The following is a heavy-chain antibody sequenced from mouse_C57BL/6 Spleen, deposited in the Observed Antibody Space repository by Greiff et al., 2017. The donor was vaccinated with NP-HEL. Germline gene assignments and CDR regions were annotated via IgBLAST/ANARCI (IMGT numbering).Heavy chain of an antibody. Sequence: EVKLVESEGGLVQPGSSMKLSCTASGFTFSDYYMAWVRQVPEKGLEWVANINYDGSSTYYLDTLKSRFIISRDNAKNILYLQMSSLKSEDTSTYSCARVDGYYFYAMDYWGQGTSVTVSS. CDR2: INYDGSST. CDR1: GFTFSDYY. D-gene: IGHD2-3*01. CDR3: ARVDGYYFYAMDY. V-gene: IGHV5-16*01. J-gene: IGHJ4*01.